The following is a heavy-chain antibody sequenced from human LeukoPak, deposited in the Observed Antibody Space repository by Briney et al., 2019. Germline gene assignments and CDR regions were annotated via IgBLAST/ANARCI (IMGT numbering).Heavy chain of an antibody. CDR1: GFTFDSYA. D-gene: IGHD6-6*01. J-gene: IGHJ4*02. Sequence: PGGSLRLSCAASGFTFDSYAMSWVRQAPGKGLERVSAISDSGGSTYYADSVKGRFTISRDNSKNTLYLQMNSLRAEDTAVYYCAKRVEYSSSSGGYFDYWGQGTLVTVSS. CDR2: ISDSGGST. CDR3: AKRVEYSSSSGGYFDY. V-gene: IGHV3-23*01.